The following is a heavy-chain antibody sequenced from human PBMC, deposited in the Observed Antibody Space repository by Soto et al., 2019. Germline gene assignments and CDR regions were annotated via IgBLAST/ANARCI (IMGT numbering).Heavy chain of an antibody. Sequence: PSETLSLTCSVSGGSIRRGDHYWTWIRQLPGKGLEWIGNIYYSGNSQYINPSLEGRVAVSVDTSRNQISLELTSVTAADTAFYYCARAGEDSSGYYPRWYFDLWGRGTLVTV. V-gene: IGHV4-31*03. CDR2: IYYSGNS. J-gene: IGHJ2*01. CDR3: ARAGEDSSGYYPRWYFDL. D-gene: IGHD3-22*01. CDR1: GGSIRRGDHY.